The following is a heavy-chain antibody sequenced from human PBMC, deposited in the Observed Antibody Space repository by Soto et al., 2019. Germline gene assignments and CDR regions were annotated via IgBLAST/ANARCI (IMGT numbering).Heavy chain of an antibody. CDR2: LTDSGGST. J-gene: IGHJ6*02. Sequence: GSLRLSCAAFGFTFRSYAMSWVRQAPGKGLEWVSALTDSGGSTYYADSVQGRFTISRDNSKNTLYLQMNGLGAEDTAVYYCAKDYSSTWYPGHGMGVWGQGTTVTVSS. V-gene: IGHV3-23*01. D-gene: IGHD6-13*01. CDR3: AKDYSSTWYPGHGMGV. CDR1: GFTFRSYA.